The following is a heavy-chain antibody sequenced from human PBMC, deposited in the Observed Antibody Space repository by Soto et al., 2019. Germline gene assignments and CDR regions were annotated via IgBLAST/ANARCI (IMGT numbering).Heavy chain of an antibody. Sequence: PSETLSLTCTVSGGSISSSSYYWGWIRQPPGKGLEWIGNVYYSGSTYYNPSLKSRVTISVDTSKNQFSLKLSSVTAADTAVYYCARRVIAVAAPFDYWGQGTLVTVSS. CDR1: GGSISSSSYY. CDR2: VYYSGST. V-gene: IGHV4-39*01. CDR3: ARRVIAVAAPFDY. J-gene: IGHJ4*02. D-gene: IGHD6-19*01.